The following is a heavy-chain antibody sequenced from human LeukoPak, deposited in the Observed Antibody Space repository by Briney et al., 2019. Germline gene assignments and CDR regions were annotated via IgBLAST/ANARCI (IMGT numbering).Heavy chain of an antibody. Sequence: GGSLRLSCAASGFSFSTYAMRWVRQAPGKGLEWASSISGSGGTTFYADSVKGRFTISRDNSKNTLYLQMNTLRAEDTAVYYCAKSKSGYCDYWGQGTLVTVSS. V-gene: IGHV3-23*01. CDR3: AKSKSGYCDY. CDR1: GFSFSTYA. D-gene: IGHD3-3*01. J-gene: IGHJ4*02. CDR2: ISGSGGTT.